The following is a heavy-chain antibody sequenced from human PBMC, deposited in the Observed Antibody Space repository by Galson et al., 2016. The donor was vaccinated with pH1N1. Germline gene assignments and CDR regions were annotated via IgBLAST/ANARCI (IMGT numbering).Heavy chain of an antibody. V-gene: IGHV4-61*02. J-gene: IGHJ3*02. CDR2: IYRSGTT. CDR1: GGSISSDNYY. CDR3: AREYSGYDWEGERFDI. D-gene: IGHD5-12*01. Sequence: LSLTCTVSGGSISSDNYYWTWIRQPAGKGLEWIGRIYRSGTTIYNPSLKSRVTLSLDTSRNHVSLRLNSVTAADMAVYYCAREYSGYDWEGERFDIWGQGTVVTVSS.